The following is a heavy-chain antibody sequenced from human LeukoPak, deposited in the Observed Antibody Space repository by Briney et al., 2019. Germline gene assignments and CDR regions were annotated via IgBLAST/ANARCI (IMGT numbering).Heavy chain of an antibody. CDR2: IHPNSGGT. J-gene: IGHJ6*03. V-gene: IGHV1-2*02. CDR1: GYTFIGYY. Sequence: ASVKVSCKASGYTFIGYYIHWVRQAPGQGLEWMGWIHPNSGGTNYAQKFQGRVTMTRDTSISTAYMELNSLTSDDTAVYYCARTTMVRGTYYMDVWGRGTTVTVSS. CDR3: ARTTMVRGTYYMDV. D-gene: IGHD3-10*01.